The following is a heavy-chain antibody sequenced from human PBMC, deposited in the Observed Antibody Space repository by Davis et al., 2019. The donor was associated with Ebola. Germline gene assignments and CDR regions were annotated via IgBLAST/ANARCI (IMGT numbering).Heavy chain of an antibody. V-gene: IGHV4-4*02. CDR3: ARVGAVPGNYFDY. D-gene: IGHD6-19*01. J-gene: IGHJ4*02. CDR2: IYHSGST. Sequence: PSETLSLTCAVSGASISSSNWWSWVRQPPGKGLEWIGEIYHSGSTNYNPSLKSRVTISVDKSKNQFSLKLSSVTAADTAVYYCARVGAVPGNYFDYWGQGTLVTVSS. CDR1: GASISSSNW.